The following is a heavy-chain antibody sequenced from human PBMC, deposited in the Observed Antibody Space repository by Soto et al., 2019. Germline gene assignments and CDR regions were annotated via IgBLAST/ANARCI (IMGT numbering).Heavy chain of an antibody. J-gene: IGHJ4*02. Sequence: SETLSLTCTVSGGSITSSNYYCSWIRQSPGEGLEWIGHIYSSGSAYYNPSLMSRVSMSIDTSKNQFSLSLNSVTVADTAVYFCARELRGYSYGPGEVFWGRGXLVTVYS. CDR1: GGSITSSNYY. V-gene: IGHV4-30-4*01. CDR3: ARELRGYSYGPGEVF. CDR2: IYSSGSA. D-gene: IGHD5-18*01.